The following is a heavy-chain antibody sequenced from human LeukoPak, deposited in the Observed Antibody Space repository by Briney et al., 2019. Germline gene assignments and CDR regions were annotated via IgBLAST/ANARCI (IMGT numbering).Heavy chain of an antibody. CDR1: GYTFTSYG. Sequence: RASVKVSCKASGYTFTSYGISWVRQAPGQGLEWMGWISAYNGNTNYAQKLQGRVTMTRNTSISTAYMELSSLRSEDTAVYYCARAHIDCSSTSCYLRRVLNWFDPWGQGTLVTVSS. J-gene: IGHJ5*02. D-gene: IGHD2-2*01. V-gene: IGHV1-18*01. CDR2: ISAYNGNT. CDR3: ARAHIDCSSTSCYLRRVLNWFDP.